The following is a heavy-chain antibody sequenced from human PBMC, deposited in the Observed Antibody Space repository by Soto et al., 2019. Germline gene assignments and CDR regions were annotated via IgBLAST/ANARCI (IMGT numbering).Heavy chain of an antibody. D-gene: IGHD2-15*01. CDR3: ARVQMVVAVNGAFDI. CDR1: GYTFTSYY. CDR2: INPNGGST. J-gene: IGHJ3*02. V-gene: IGHV1-46*03. Sequence: QVQLVQSGAEVKKPGASVKVSCKATGYTFTSYYMHWVRQAPGQGLEWMGIINPNGGSTSHAQKFQRRVTMTRDTSTSTVYMELSSLRSEDTAVYYCARVQMVVAVNGAFDIWGQGTMVTVSS.